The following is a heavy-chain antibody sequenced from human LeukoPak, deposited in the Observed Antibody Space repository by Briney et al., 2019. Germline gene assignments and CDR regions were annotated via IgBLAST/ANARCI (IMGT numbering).Heavy chain of an antibody. CDR1: GFTFSSFW. CDR2: VSDDGSTT. D-gene: IGHD4-17*01. Sequence: GGSLRLSCAASGFTFSSFWMHWVRQAPGKGLVWVSRVSDDGSTTTYADSVKGRFTISRDNSRNTLNLQMNSLRAEDTAVYFCARGQSGDPAFDIWGQGTMVTVSS. CDR3: ARGQSGDPAFDI. J-gene: IGHJ3*02. V-gene: IGHV3-74*03.